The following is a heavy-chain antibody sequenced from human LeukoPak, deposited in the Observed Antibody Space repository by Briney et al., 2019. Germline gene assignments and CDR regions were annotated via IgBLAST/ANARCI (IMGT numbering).Heavy chain of an antibody. Sequence: PGGSLRLSCAASGFTFSSYAMHWVRQAPGKGLEWVAVISYDGSNKYYADSVKGRFTISRDNSKNTLYLQMNSLRAEDTAVYYCARHTERRYMDVWGKGTTVTISS. J-gene: IGHJ6*03. CDR2: ISYDGSNK. D-gene: IGHD2-2*02. CDR3: ARHTERRYMDV. CDR1: GFTFSSYA. V-gene: IGHV3-30*04.